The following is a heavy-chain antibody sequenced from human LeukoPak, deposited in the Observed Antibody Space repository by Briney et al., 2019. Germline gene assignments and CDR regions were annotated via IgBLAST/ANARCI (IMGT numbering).Heavy chain of an antibody. CDR2: ISGSGGST. J-gene: IGHJ3*02. V-gene: IGHV3-23*01. CDR3: AKDRVLPLGNDAFDI. D-gene: IGHD4/OR15-4a*01. CDR1: GFTFSSYA. Sequence: GGSLRLSCAASGFTFSSYAMNWVRQAPGKGLEWVSGISGSGGSTYYADFVKGRFTISRDNSKNTLYLQMNSLRAEDTAVYYCAKDRVLPLGNDAFDIWGQGTMVTVSS.